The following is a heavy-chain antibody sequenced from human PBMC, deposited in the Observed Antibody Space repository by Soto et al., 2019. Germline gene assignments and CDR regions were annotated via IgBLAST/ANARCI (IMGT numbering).Heavy chain of an antibody. J-gene: IGHJ5*02. D-gene: IGHD6-19*01. CDR2: ISAYNGNT. V-gene: IGHV1-18*04. Sequence: VASVKVSCKASGYTFTSYGISWVRQAPGQGLEWMGWISAYNGNTNYAQKLQGRVTMTTDTSTSTAYMELRSLRSDDTAVYYCARAMAVAGIPNWCDPWGQGTLVTVAS. CDR3: ARAMAVAGIPNWCDP. CDR1: GYTFTSYG.